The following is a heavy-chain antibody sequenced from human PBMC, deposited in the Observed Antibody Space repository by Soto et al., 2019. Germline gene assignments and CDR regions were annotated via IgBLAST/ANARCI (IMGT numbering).Heavy chain of an antibody. J-gene: IGHJ4*02. Sequence: GGSLRLSCAASGFTFSSYAMSWVRQAPGKGLEWVSAISGSGGSTYYADSVKGRFTISRDNSKNTLYLQMNSLRAEDTAVYYCAKIGGVFDWLPKTTDYWGQGTLVTVSS. CDR3: AKIGGVFDWLPKTTDY. D-gene: IGHD3-9*01. CDR2: ISGSGGST. V-gene: IGHV3-23*01. CDR1: GFTFSSYA.